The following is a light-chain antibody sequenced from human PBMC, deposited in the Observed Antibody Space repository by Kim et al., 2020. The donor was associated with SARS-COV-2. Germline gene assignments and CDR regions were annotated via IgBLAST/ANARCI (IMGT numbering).Light chain of an antibody. Sequence: GASVKLTCTLNSVRSGYAVAWHRQHPQKGLRFLMRCGDDGSHTKGGGIPERFSASWSGAEWYLTISSLQSSEEADYYCRTWGTGRVFGGGTKVTVL. CDR1: SVRSGYA. CDR2: CGDDGSH. J-gene: IGLJ3*02. V-gene: IGLV4-69*01. CDR3: RTWGTGRV.